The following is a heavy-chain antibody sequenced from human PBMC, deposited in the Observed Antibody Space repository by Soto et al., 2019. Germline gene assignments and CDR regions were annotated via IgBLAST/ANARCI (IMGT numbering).Heavy chain of an antibody. CDR2: ISSRGDVI. CDR3: AQYRSNMEY. D-gene: IGHD3-16*02. J-gene: IGHJ4*02. CDR1: GSTFSTYS. Sequence: EVLLVESGGALVQPGGSLRLSCVVSGSTFSTYSMNWVRQAPGKGLEWVSYISSRGDVISYADSVKGRFTISRDNAKNSLDLPINSLRAEDTAVYYCAQYRSNMEYWGRGTLVTVSS. V-gene: IGHV3-48*01.